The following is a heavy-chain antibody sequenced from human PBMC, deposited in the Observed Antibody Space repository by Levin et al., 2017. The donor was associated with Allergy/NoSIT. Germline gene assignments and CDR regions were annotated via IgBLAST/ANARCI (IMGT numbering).Heavy chain of an antibody. D-gene: IGHD3-10*01. CDR1: GYTFTSYY. Sequence: ASVKVSCKASGYTFTSYYMHWVRQAPGQGLEWMGIINPSGGSTSYAQKFQGRVTMTRDTSTSTVYMELSSLRSEDTAVYYCARDEYYYGSGSYLVTQGYGMDVWGQGTTVTVSS. V-gene: IGHV1-46*01. CDR3: ARDEYYYGSGSYLVTQGYGMDV. J-gene: IGHJ6*02. CDR2: INPSGGST.